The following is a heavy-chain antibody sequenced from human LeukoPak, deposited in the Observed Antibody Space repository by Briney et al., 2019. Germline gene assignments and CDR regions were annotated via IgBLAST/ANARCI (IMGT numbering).Heavy chain of an antibody. CDR1: GFTFSIVW. D-gene: IGHD6-19*01. V-gene: IGHV3-15*01. Sequence: GGSLRLSCAASGFTFSIVWVNWVRQARGRGLEWVGRIKCKSDGGTTDYAAAVKGRFTISRDDSENTLYLQMNSLENEGTALYYCTTYLSSGWYWGQGTRVTVSS. CDR3: TTYLSSGWY. CDR2: IKCKSDGGTT. J-gene: IGHJ4*02.